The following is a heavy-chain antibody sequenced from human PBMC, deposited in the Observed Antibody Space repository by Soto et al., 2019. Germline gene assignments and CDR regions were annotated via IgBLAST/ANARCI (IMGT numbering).Heavy chain of an antibody. V-gene: IGHV3-23*01. CDR1: GGSISSENW. Sequence: PSETLSLTCTVSGGSISSENWWSWVRQAPGKGLEWVSAISGSGGSTYYADSVKGRFTISRDNSKNTLYLQMNSLRAEDTAVYYCAKGYYYDSSGYYSLFDYWGQGTLVTVSS. CDR2: ISGSGGST. J-gene: IGHJ4*02. D-gene: IGHD3-22*01. CDR3: AKGYYYDSSGYYSLFDY.